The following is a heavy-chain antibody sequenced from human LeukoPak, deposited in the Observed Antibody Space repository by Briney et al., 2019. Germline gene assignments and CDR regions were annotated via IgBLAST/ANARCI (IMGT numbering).Heavy chain of an antibody. J-gene: IGHJ4*02. CDR3: ARGGSWYFW. D-gene: IGHD6-13*01. CDR2: IKEDGSEK. CDR1: GFTFSSYW. Sequence: GGSLRLSCAASGFTFSSYWMSWVRQAPGKGLEWVAHIKEDGSEKYYVDSVKGRPTISRDNAKNSLYLQMTSLRAEDTGVYYCARGGSWYFWWGQGTLVTVSS. V-gene: IGHV3-7*04.